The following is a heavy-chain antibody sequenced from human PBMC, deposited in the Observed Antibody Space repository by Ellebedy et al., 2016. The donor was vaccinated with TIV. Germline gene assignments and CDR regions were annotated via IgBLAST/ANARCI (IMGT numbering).Heavy chain of an antibody. J-gene: IGHJ4*02. V-gene: IGHV3-21*01. Sequence: GESLKISCAAPGFTFSSHSMNWVRQAPGKGLEWVSSISSSSSHIYYADSVKGRFTISRDNAKNSLYLQMNSLRAEDTAVYYCTRDPGFWSGADYWGQGTLVTVSS. CDR2: ISSSSSHI. CDR1: GFTFSSHS. D-gene: IGHD3-3*01. CDR3: TRDPGFWSGADY.